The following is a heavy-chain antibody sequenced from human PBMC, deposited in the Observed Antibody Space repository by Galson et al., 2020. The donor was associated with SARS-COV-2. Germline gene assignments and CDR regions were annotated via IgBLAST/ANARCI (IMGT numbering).Heavy chain of an antibody. CDR1: GFSFSSYD. D-gene: IGHD1-1*01. J-gene: IGHJ4*02. V-gene: IGHV3-13*01. Sequence: GESLKISCATSGFSFSSYDMHWVRQAAGKGLEWVSGITSVGATYYSDSARGRFTISRDNVESSVYLQMNSLRAEDTAVYYCARILPSGYYDHWGQGTLVTVSS. CDR3: ARILPSGYYDH. CDR2: ITSVGAT.